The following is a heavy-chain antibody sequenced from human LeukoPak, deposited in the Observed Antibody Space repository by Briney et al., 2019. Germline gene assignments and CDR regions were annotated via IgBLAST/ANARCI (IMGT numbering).Heavy chain of an antibody. CDR2: INAGNGNT. CDR1: GYTFTSYA. D-gene: IGHD2-2*01. J-gene: IGHJ3*02. Sequence: GASVKVSCKASGYTFTSYAMHWVRQAPGQRLEWMGWINAGNGNTKYSQKFQGRVTITRDTSASTAYMELSSLRSEDTAVYYCARGDGCSSTSCYADAFDIWGQGTMVTVSS. V-gene: IGHV1-3*01. CDR3: ARGDGCSSTSCYADAFDI.